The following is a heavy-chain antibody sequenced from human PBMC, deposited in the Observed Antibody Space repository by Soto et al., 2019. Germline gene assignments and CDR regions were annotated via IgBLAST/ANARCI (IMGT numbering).Heavy chain of an antibody. J-gene: IGHJ4*02. CDR3: ARDHLFPIAVAGTPPDY. CDR1: GYTFTSYA. CDR2: INAGNGNT. Sequence: ASVKVACKASGYTFTSYAMHWVLQAPGQRLEWMGWINAGNGNTKYSQKFQGRVTITRDTSASTAYMELSSLRSEDTAVYYCARDHLFPIAVAGTPPDYWGQGTLVTVSS. D-gene: IGHD6-19*01. V-gene: IGHV1-3*01.